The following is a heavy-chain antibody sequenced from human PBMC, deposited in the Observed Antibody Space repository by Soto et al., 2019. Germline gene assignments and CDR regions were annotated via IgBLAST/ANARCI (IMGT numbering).Heavy chain of an antibody. Sequence: GGSLRLSCAASGFSFSTYGMHWVRQAPGKGLEWVATISYDGGNKFYADSAKGRFTISRDNSKNTLYLQMNSLRANDTAVYYCSKDSSVVAAGSGGWFDPWGQGTLVNVSS. CDR1: GFSFSTYG. V-gene: IGHV3-30*18. D-gene: IGHD6-13*01. J-gene: IGHJ5*02. CDR2: ISYDGGNK. CDR3: SKDSSVVAAGSGGWFDP.